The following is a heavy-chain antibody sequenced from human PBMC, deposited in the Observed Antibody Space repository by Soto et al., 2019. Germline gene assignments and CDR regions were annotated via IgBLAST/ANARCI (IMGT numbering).Heavy chain of an antibody. J-gene: IGHJ4*02. D-gene: IGHD5-18*01. CDR1: GFTFSSYA. CDR2: ISYDGSNK. CDR3: ARDRGDSYGYFDY. V-gene: IGHV3-30-3*01. Sequence: QVQLVESGGGVVQPGRSLRLSCAASGFTFSSYAMHWVRQAPGKGLEWVAVISYDGSNKYYADSVKGRFTISRDNSTNTLYLQMNSLRAEDTAVYYCARDRGDSYGYFDYWGQGTLVTVSS.